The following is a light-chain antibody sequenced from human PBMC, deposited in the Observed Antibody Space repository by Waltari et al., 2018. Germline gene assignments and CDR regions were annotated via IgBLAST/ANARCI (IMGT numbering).Light chain of an antibody. Sequence: QSALTQPASVSGSPGQSITISCTGSSRDIGSYDWVSWYQQHPGKAHKVVIFDVCYRPSGVSIRFSGSKSGNTASLTISGLQAEEEADYYCTSYTTRHSLVFGTGTKVTVL. J-gene: IGLJ1*01. CDR2: DVC. V-gene: IGLV2-14*03. CDR3: TSYTTRHSLV. CDR1: SRDIGSYDW.